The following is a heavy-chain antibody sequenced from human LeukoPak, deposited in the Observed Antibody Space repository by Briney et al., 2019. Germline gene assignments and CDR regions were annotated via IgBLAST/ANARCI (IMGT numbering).Heavy chain of an antibody. CDR1: GYTLTELS. V-gene: IGHV1-24*01. D-gene: IGHD1-20*01. CDR2: FDPEDGET. CDR3: ARDPSITGTTHYYYGMDV. Sequence: ASVKVSCKVSGYTLTELSMHWVRQAPGKGLEWMGGFDPEDGETIYAQKFQGRVTMTRDTSTSTVYMELSSLRSEDTAVYYCARDPSITGTTHYYYGMDVWGQGTTVTVSS. J-gene: IGHJ6*02.